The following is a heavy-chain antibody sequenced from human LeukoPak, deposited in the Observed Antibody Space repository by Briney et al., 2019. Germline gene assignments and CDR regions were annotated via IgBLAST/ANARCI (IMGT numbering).Heavy chain of an antibody. Sequence: GGSLGLSCAASGFTFSSYSMNWVRQAPGKGLEWVSSISSSSSYIYYADSVKGRFTISRDNAKNSLYLQMNSLRAEDTAVYYCARETAVAGIDYYYYMDVWGKGTTVTVSS. V-gene: IGHV3-21*01. D-gene: IGHD6-19*01. CDR1: GFTFSSYS. CDR2: ISSSSSYI. J-gene: IGHJ6*03. CDR3: ARETAVAGIDYYYYMDV.